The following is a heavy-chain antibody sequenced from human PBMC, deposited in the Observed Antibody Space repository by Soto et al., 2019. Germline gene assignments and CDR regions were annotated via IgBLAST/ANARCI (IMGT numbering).Heavy chain of an antibody. CDR3: ASHMSSWSSYGMDV. Sequence: PSQTLSLTCAISGDSVSRNTSAWNWIRQSPSRGLEWLGKTFYRSKWYFDYAVSVKSRITINPDTSKNQFSLQLSSVTPDDTAVYFCASHMSSWSSYGMDVWGQGTMVTVSS. CDR1: GDSVSRNTSA. J-gene: IGHJ6*02. CDR2: TFYRSKWYF. D-gene: IGHD6-13*01. V-gene: IGHV6-1*01.